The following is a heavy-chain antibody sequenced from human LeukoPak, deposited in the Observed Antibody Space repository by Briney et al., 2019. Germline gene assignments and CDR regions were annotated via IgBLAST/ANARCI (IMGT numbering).Heavy chain of an antibody. Sequence: SVKVSCKASGGTFSSYAISWVRQAPGQGLEWMGRIIPILGIANYAQKLQGRVTMTTDTSTSTAYMELRSLRSDDTAVYYCARDYHIVLMVYAIRRFDYWGQGTLVTVSS. CDR3: ARDYHIVLMVYAIRRFDY. CDR1: GGTFSSYA. V-gene: IGHV1-69*04. CDR2: IIPILGIA. D-gene: IGHD2-8*01. J-gene: IGHJ4*02.